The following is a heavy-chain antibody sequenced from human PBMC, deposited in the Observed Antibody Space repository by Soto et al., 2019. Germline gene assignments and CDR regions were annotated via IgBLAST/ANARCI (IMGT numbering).Heavy chain of an antibody. Sequence: EVQLVESGGGLVKPGGSLRLSCAASGFTFSSYSMNWVRQAPGKGLEWVSSISSSSTYIYYADSVKGRFTISRDNAKNSLCLPMNSPRADDTAVYYCATGERTWDYYFDYWGQGTLVTVSS. D-gene: IGHD1-1*01. J-gene: IGHJ4*02. CDR2: ISSSSTYI. CDR1: GFTFSSYS. CDR3: ATGERTWDYYFDY. V-gene: IGHV3-21*01.